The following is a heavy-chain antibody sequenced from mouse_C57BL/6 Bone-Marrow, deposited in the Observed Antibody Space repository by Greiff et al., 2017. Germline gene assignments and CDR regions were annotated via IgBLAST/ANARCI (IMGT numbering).Heavy chain of an antibody. CDR3: ASRPFYYGSSLCAIDY. CDR2: ISNGGGCT. Sequence: DVQLVESGGGLVQPGGSLKLSCAASGFTFSDYYMYWVRQTPEKRLEWVAYISNGGGCTYYPDTVKGRFTISRDNAKNTLYLQLSRLKSEDTAVYDCASRPFYYGSSLCAIDYWGQGTSVTVSS. V-gene: IGHV5-12*01. CDR1: GFTFSDYY. J-gene: IGHJ4*01. D-gene: IGHD1-1*01.